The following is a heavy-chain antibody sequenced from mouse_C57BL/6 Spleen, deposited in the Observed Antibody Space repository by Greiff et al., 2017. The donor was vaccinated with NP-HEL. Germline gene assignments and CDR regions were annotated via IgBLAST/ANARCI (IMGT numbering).Heavy chain of an antibody. V-gene: IGHV1-7*01. J-gene: IGHJ4*01. CDR1: GYTFTSYW. CDR3: ARGLYYAMDY. CDR2: INPSSGYT. Sequence: VQLQESGAELAKPGASVKLSCKASGYTFTSYWMHWVKQRPGQGLEWIGYINPSSGYTKYNQKFKDKATFTADKSSSTAYMQLSSLTYEDSAVYYCARGLYYAMDYWGQGTSVTVSS.